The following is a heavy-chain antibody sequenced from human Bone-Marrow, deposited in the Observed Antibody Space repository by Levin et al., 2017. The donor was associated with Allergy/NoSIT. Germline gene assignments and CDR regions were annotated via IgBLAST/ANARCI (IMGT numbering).Heavy chain of an antibody. CDR3: AKDGRSRVVVPAAMRSGFDY. J-gene: IGHJ4*02. D-gene: IGHD2-2*01. Sequence: GGSLRLSCAASGFTFSSYGMHWVRQAPGKGLEWVAVISYDGSNKYYADSVKGRFTISRDNSKNTLYLQMNNLRAEDTAVYYCAKDGRSRVVVPAAMRSGFDYWGQGTLVTVSS. CDR1: GFTFSSYG. V-gene: IGHV3-30*18. CDR2: ISYDGSNK.